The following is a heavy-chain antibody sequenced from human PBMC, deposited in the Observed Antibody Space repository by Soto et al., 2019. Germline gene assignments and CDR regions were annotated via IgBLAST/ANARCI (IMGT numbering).Heavy chain of an antibody. V-gene: IGHV1-69*05. D-gene: IGHD3-3*01. CDR1: GGTFSSYA. CDR2: IIPIFGTA. CDR3: ARDNRPSYYDFWSGYYQHYYYGMDV. J-gene: IGHJ6*02. Sequence: SVKVSCKASGGTFSSYAISWVRQAPGQGLEWMGGIIPIFGTANYAQKLQGRVTMTTDTSTSTAYMELRSLRSDDTAVYYCARDNRPSYYDFWSGYYQHYYYGMDVWGQGTTVTVSS.